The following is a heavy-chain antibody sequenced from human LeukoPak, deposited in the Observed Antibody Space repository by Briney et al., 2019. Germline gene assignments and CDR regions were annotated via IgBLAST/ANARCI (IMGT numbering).Heavy chain of an antibody. D-gene: IGHD1-1*01. CDR1: GYTFTNYY. V-gene: IGHV1-46*01. CDR3: ARDMRVRKDLDSNIWNRPLYYFDY. CDR2: LNPSGGST. Sequence: ASVKVSCKTSGYTFTNYYIHWVRQAPGQGLEWMGILNPSGGSTTHAQKFQGRVTMTRDMSTSTVYMELSSLRSEDTAVYYCARDMRVRKDLDSNIWNRPLYYFDYWGQGTLVTVSS. J-gene: IGHJ4*02.